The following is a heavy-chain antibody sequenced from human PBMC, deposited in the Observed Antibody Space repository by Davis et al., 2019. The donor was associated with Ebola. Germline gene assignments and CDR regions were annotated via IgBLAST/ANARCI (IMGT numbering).Heavy chain of an antibody. D-gene: IGHD6-6*01. V-gene: IGHV3-23*01. CDR3: AKEQSSGSSIAALFDY. Sequence: GESLKISCAASGFTFSSYSMNWVRQAPGKGLEWVSAISGSGGSTYYADSVKGRFTISRDNSKNTLYLQMNSLRAEDTAVYYCAKEQSSGSSIAALFDYWGQGTLVTVSS. CDR2: ISGSGGST. J-gene: IGHJ4*02. CDR1: GFTFSSYS.